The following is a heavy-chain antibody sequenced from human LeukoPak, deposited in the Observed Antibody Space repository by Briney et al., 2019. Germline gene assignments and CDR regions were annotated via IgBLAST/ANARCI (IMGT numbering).Heavy chain of an antibody. Sequence: GGSLRLSCAASGFTFSSYAMSWVRQAPGKGLEWVSAISGSGGSIYYADSVKGRFTISRDNSKNTLYLQMNSLRAEDTAVYYCAKQHSSGYYFFDYWGQGTLVTVSS. V-gene: IGHV3-23*01. CDR2: ISGSGGSI. J-gene: IGHJ4*02. CDR1: GFTFSSYA. D-gene: IGHD3-22*01. CDR3: AKQHSSGYYFFDY.